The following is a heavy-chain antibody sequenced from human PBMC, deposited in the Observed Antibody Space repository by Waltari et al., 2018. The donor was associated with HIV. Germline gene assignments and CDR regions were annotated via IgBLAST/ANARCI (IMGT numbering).Heavy chain of an antibody. CDR3: ARAGRDGKLPPDY. V-gene: IGHV3-74*01. Sequence: EVQLVESGGGLVPPGGSLRLSCAASGFTCSCYWTHWVRQAPGKGLVSVSRINSDGSSTSYADSVKGRFTISRDNAKNTLYLQMNSLRAEDTAVYYCARAGRDGKLPPDYWGQGTL. CDR2: INSDGSST. J-gene: IGHJ4*02. CDR1: GFTCSCYW. D-gene: IGHD1-7*01.